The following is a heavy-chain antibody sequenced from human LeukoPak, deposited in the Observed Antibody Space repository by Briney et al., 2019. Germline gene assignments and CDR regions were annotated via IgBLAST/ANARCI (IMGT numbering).Heavy chain of an antibody. D-gene: IGHD2-2*01. CDR2: IWSDGSNK. CDR3: ARAELPAAIKSGAFDI. J-gene: IGHJ3*02. V-gene: IGHV3-33*01. CDR1: GFTFSSYG. Sequence: PGGSLRLSCAASGFTFSSYGMLWVRQAPGKGLEWVAVIWSDGSNKYYADSMKGRFTISRDNSKNTLYLQMNSLRAEDTAVYYCARAELPAAIKSGAFDIWGQGTMVTVSS.